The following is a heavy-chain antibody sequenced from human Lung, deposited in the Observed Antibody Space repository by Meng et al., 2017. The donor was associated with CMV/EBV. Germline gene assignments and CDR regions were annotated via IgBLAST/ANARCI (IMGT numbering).Heavy chain of an antibody. CDR2: INVYNGRR. V-gene: IGHV1-18*01. Sequence: ASVKVSCKASGYTFTSYGISWVRQAPGQGLEWMGWINVYNGRRDYAQRFKDRVTMTTDTSTSTAHMDLKSLRSDDTATYYCARGRGYCSMIDCYKDGMDVWGQGTTVTVSS. D-gene: IGHD2-2*01. CDR3: ARGRGYCSMIDCYKDGMDV. J-gene: IGHJ6*02. CDR1: GYTFTSYG.